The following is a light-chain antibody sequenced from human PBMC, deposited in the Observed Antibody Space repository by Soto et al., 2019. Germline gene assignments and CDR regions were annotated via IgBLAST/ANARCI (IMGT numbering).Light chain of an antibody. CDR3: QQYGNSHQT. Sequence: EIVLTQSPGTLSLSPGERATLSCRASQSVSSSYVAWYQQKPGQAPRLLIYGAFSRATGIPDRFSGSGSGTDYTLTIGRLEHDDFGLYYCQQYGNSHQTLGQGAKADIK. V-gene: IGKV3-20*01. CDR2: GAF. CDR1: QSVSSSY. J-gene: IGKJ1*01.